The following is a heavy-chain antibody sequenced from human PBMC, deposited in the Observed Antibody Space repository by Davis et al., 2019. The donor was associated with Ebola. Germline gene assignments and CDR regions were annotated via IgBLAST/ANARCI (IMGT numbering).Heavy chain of an antibody. V-gene: IGHV4-34*01. Sequence: MPSETLSLTCAVYGGSFSGYYWSWIRQPPGKGLEWIGEINHSGSSNYNPSLKSRVTISVDTSKNQFSLKLSSVTAADTAVYYCARGTYYYGSGSYYRPFDYWGQGTLVTVSS. CDR1: GGSFSGYY. D-gene: IGHD3-10*01. J-gene: IGHJ4*02. CDR3: ARGTYYYGSGSYYRPFDY. CDR2: INHSGSS.